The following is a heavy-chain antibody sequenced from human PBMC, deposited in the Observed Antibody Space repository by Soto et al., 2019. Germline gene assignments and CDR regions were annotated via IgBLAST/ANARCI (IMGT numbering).Heavy chain of an antibody. CDR2: IIPPLDTT. Sequence: SVKVSCKASGYTFTSYGISWVRQAPGQRLEWMGRIIPPLDTTNYAQKFQGRVTITADKSTGTAYMELNSLSPEDTAVYYCVRDSSIGSTFSGYDGIDYWDLG. V-gene: IGHV1-69*04. J-gene: IGHJ4*02. D-gene: IGHD5-12*01. CDR1: GYTFTSYG. CDR3: VRDSSIGSTFSGYDGIDY.